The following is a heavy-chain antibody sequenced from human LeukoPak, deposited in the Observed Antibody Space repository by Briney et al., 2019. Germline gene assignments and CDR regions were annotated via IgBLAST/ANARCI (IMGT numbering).Heavy chain of an antibody. CDR2: IYYSGST. CDR1: GGSISSSSYY. CDR3: ARIPPGDGGMIYYFDY. D-gene: IGHD3/OR15-3a*01. J-gene: IGHJ4*02. V-gene: IGHV4-39*01. Sequence: SETLSLTCTVSGGSISSSSYYWGWIRQPPGKGLEWIGSIYYSGSTYYNPSLKSRVTISVDTSKNQFSLKLSSVTAADTAVYYCARIPPGDGGMIYYFDYWGQGTLVTVSS.